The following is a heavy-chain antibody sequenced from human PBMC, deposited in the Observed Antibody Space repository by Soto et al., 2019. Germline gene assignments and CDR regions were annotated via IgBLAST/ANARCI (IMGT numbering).Heavy chain of an antibody. CDR3: ASPSLDFDMCS. CDR2: IYYSGST. CDR1: GGSVSSGSYY. V-gene: IGHV4-61*01. J-gene: IGHJ5*01. D-gene: IGHD3-9*01. Sequence: SETLSLTCTVSGGSVSSGSYYWSWIRQPPGKGLEWIGYIYYSGSTNYNPSLKSRVTISVDTSKNQFSLKLSSVTAADTAVYYCASPSLDFDMCSWGHGTLVTVSS.